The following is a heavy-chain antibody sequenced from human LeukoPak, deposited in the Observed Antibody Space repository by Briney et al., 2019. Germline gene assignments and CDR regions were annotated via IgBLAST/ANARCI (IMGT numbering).Heavy chain of an antibody. J-gene: IGHJ3*02. D-gene: IGHD4-17*01. CDR2: IYTSGST. CDR3: ARDLVTVTKGFDI. Sequence: ASETLSLTCTVSGGSISSYYWSWIRRPPGKGLEWIGYIYTSGSTNYNPSLKSRVTISVDTSKNQFSLKLSSVTAADTAVYYCARDLVTVTKGFDIWGQGTMVSVSS. V-gene: IGHV4-59*01. CDR1: GGSISSYY.